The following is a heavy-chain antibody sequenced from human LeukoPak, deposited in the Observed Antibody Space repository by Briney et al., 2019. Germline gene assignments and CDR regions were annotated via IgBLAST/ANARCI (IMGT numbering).Heavy chain of an antibody. CDR1: GFTFSSYS. Sequence: PGGSLRLSCAASGFTFSSYSMNLVRQAPGKGLEWVSYISSSSSTIYYADSVKGRFTISRDNAKNSLYLQMNSLRDEDTAVYYCAREDDATDLMCAFDIWGQGTMVTVSS. J-gene: IGHJ3*02. CDR3: AREDDATDLMCAFDI. CDR2: ISSSSSTI. V-gene: IGHV3-48*02.